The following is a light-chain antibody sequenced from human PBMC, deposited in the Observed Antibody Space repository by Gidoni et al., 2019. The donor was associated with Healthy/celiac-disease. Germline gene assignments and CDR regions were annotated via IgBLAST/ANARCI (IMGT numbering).Light chain of an antibody. CDR1: ALPDQF. CDR3: QSPDSTTSYYV. Sequence: SYELAQPPSVSVSPGQKARITCSGDALPDQFAYWYQQKPGQAPVLLIYKDSERPSGIPERFSGSSSGTTATLTISGVQAEDEADYYCQSPDSTTSYYVFGTGTKVTVL. V-gene: IGLV3-25*02. CDR2: KDS. J-gene: IGLJ1*01.